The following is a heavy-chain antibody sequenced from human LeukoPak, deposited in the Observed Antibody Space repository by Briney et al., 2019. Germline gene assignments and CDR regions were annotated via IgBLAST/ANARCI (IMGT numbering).Heavy chain of an antibody. CDR3: ARVTHSSGWYNAFDI. D-gene: IGHD6-19*01. CDR1: GFTFSSYA. CDR2: ISYDGSNK. J-gene: IGHJ3*02. V-gene: IGHV3-30-3*01. Sequence: GRSLRLSCASSGFTFSSYAMHWVRQAPGKGLEWVAVISYDGSNKYYADSVKGRFTISRDNSKNTLYLQMNSLRAEDTAVYYCARVTHSSGWYNAFDIWGQGTMVTVSS.